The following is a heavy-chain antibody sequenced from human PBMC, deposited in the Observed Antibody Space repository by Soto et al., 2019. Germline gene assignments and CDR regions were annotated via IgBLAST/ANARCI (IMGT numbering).Heavy chain of an antibody. V-gene: IGHV4-59*08. CDR2: IYYSGST. Sequence: SETLSLTCTVSGGSISSYYWSWIRQPPGKGMEWIGYIYYSGSTYYNPSLKSRVTISVDTSKNQFSLKLSSVTAADTAVYYCARRGSYYNGVNFYYYVDVWGKGTTVTVSS. CDR1: GGSISSYY. CDR3: ARRGSYYNGVNFYYYVDV. J-gene: IGHJ6*03. D-gene: IGHD3-10*01.